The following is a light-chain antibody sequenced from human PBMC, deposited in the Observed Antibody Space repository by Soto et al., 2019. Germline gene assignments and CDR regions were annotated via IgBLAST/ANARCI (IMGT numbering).Light chain of an antibody. V-gene: IGLV2-14*01. CDR3: SSYTSSTTRV. CDR1: SSDVGDYNY. CDR2: NVS. Sequence: QSALTQPASVSGSPGQSITLSCTGTSSDVGDYNYVSWYQQHPGKAPKLMIYNVSNRPSGVSNRFSGSKSGSTASLTISGLQAEDEADYYCSSYTSSTTRVFGTVTKLTVL. J-gene: IGLJ1*01.